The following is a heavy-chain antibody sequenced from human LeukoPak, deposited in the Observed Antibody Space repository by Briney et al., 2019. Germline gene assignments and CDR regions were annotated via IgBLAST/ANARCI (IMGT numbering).Heavy chain of an antibody. CDR1: GYSISSGYY. CDR2: IYHSGST. CDR3: AREGIVLMVYAPRGYYFDY. J-gene: IGHJ4*02. V-gene: IGHV4-38-2*02. Sequence: PSETLSLTCAVSGYSISSGYYWGWIRQPPGKGLEWIGSIYHSGSTYYNPSLKSRVTISVDTSKNQFSLKLSSVTAADTAVYYCAREGIVLMVYAPRGYYFDYWGQGTLVTVSS. D-gene: IGHD2-8*01.